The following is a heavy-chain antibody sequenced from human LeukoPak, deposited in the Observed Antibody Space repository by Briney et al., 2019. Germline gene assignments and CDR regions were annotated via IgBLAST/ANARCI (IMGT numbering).Heavy chain of an antibody. J-gene: IGHJ3*02. CDR3: AKVLGSYYYDSTPHHAAFDI. Sequence: GGSLRLSCAASGFTFSSYAMHWVRQAPGKGLEWVAVISYDGSNKYYADSVKGRFTISRDNSKNTLYLQMNSLRAEDTALYYCAKVLGSYYYDSTPHHAAFDIWGQGTMVTVSS. CDR2: ISYDGSNK. CDR1: GFTFSSYA. V-gene: IGHV3-30*04. D-gene: IGHD3-22*01.